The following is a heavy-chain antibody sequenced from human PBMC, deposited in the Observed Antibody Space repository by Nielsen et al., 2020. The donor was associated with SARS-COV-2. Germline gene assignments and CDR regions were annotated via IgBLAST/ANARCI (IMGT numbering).Heavy chain of an antibody. J-gene: IGHJ5*02. CDR2: TSYDGNI. V-gene: IGHV4-31*03. CDR3: ARGAAWFDP. D-gene: IGHD2-15*01. Sequence: SETLSLTCTVSGDSITSGGSHWSWIRHHPSRGLEWLGFTSYDGNIYSNPSLESRLIISVDTSENQFSLRLNSVTAADTAIYFCARGAAWFDPWGQGTRVTVSS. CDR1: GDSITSGGSH.